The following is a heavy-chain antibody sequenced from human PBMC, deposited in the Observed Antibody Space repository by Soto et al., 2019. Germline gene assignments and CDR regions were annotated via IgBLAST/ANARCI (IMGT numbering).Heavy chain of an antibody. CDR2: IDPSDSYT. Sequence: PGESLKISCKGSGYSFTSYWISWVRQMPGKGLEWMGRIDPSDSYTNYSPSFQGHVTISADKSISTAYLQWSSLKASDTAMYYCATLPSGSYLWDAFDIWGQGKMVTVSS. D-gene: IGHD1-26*01. V-gene: IGHV5-10-1*01. J-gene: IGHJ3*02. CDR3: ATLPSGSYLWDAFDI. CDR1: GYSFTSYW.